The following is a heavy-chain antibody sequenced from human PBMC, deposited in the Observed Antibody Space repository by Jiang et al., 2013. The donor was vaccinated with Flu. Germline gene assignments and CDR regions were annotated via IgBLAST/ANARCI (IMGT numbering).Heavy chain of an antibody. CDR1: GASISSDY. CDR2: IYNTGST. Sequence: TLSLTCSVSGASISSDYWSWIRQPPGKGLEWIGYIYNTGSTKYNPSLKSRVTISEDTSKNQFSLTLSSVTAADTAVYYCARHRQSGSYGVDSWGQGSLVTVSS. D-gene: IGHD1-26*01. V-gene: IGHV4-59*08. CDR3: ARHRQSGSYGVDS. J-gene: IGHJ4*02.